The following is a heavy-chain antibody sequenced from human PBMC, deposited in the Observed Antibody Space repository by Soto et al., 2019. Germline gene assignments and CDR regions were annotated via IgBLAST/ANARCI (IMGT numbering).Heavy chain of an antibody. J-gene: IGHJ4*02. V-gene: IGHV1-46*01. CDR3: ARGDNDY. CDR2: IHPDGGNT. Sequence: ASVKVSCKASGYTFTNYYVQWVRQAPGQGLEWMGVIHPDGGNTTYSQKFQDRVTMTRDTFTSTIYMELSSLRSEDTAVYYCARGDNDYWGQGTLVTVSS. CDR1: GYTFTNYY.